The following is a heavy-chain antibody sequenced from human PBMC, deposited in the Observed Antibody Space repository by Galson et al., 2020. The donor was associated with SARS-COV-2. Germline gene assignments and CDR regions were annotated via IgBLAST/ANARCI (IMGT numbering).Heavy chain of an antibody. CDR3: ARDRSGWSLDY. CDR2: ISYDGSNK. Sequence: GGSLRLSCAASGFTFSSYAMHWVRQAPGKGLEWVGVISYDGSNKYYADSVKGRFTISRDNSKNTLYLQMNSLRAEDTAVYYCARDRSGWSLDYWGQGTLVTVSS. CDR1: GFTFSSYA. D-gene: IGHD3-3*01. V-gene: IGHV3-30*04. J-gene: IGHJ4*02.